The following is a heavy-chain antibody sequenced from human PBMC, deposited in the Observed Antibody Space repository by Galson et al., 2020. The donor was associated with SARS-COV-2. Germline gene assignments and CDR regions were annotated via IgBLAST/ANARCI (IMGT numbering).Heavy chain of an antibody. J-gene: IGHJ4*02. Sequence: GGFLRLPCATSGITFNHYLMTWVRQAPGKGLEWVASIKQDGSAKYYVDSVKGRFTIPTDNAKKSLYLQLSSLRAEDTAVYYCARDSDDGQAWVLGDYWGQGTLVTVSS. V-gene: IGHV3-7*03. CDR3: ARDSDDGQAWVLGDY. CDR1: GITFNHYL. D-gene: IGHD1-1*01. CDR2: IKQDGSAK.